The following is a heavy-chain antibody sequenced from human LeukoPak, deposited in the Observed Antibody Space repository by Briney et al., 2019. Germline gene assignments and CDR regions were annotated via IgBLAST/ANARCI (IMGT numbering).Heavy chain of an antibody. J-gene: IGHJ4*02. Sequence: ASVKVSCKASGGTFSSYAISWVRQAPGQGLEWMGGIIPIFGTANYAQKFQGRVTITADESTSTAYMELSSLRSEDTAVYYCARGLKKGPMVRGVIGYWGQGTLVSVSS. D-gene: IGHD3-10*01. CDR3: ARGLKKGPMVRGVIGY. CDR1: GGTFSSYA. CDR2: IIPIFGTA. V-gene: IGHV1-69*13.